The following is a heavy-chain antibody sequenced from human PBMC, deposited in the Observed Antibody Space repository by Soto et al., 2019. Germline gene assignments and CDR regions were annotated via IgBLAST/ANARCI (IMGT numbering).Heavy chain of an antibody. V-gene: IGHV1-46*01. CDR1: GYTFTSYY. CDR2: INPSGGST. J-gene: IGHJ6*02. D-gene: IGHD3-22*01. CDR3: ARDPNYYDSSVEPYYYYGMDV. Sequence: ASVKVSCKASGYTFTSYYMHWVRQAPGQGLEWMGIINPSGGSTSYAQKFQGRVTMTRDTSTSTVYIELSSLRSEDTAVYYCARDPNYYDSSVEPYYYYGMDVWGQGTTVTVSS.